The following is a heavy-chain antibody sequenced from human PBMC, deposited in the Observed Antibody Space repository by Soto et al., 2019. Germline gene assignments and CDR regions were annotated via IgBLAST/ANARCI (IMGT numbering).Heavy chain of an antibody. D-gene: IGHD6-19*01. J-gene: IGHJ4*02. CDR2: ISYDGSNK. Sequence: PGGSLRRPGSPSGFTFNSYGMHWVRQAPGKGLEWVAVISYDGSNKYYADSVKGRFTISRDNSKNTLYLQMNSLRAEDTAVYYCAIYSSGWYPLDYWGQGT. CDR3: AIYSSGWYPLDY. V-gene: IGHV3-30*03. CDR1: GFTFNSYG.